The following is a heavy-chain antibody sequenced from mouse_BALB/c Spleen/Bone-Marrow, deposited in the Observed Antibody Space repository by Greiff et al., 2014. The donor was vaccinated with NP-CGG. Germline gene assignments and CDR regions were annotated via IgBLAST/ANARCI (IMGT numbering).Heavy chain of an antibody. CDR2: IYPGDGDT. D-gene: IGHD2-1*01. CDR1: GYTFTSYW. V-gene: IGHV1-87*01. Sequence: QVQLQQSGAELARPGASVKLSCKASGYTFTSYWMQWVKQRPGQGLEWIGAIYPGDGDTRYTQKFRGKATLTADKSSNTAYMQLSSLTSEDSAVYFCASPYGNYDAMDHWGQGTTVTVSS. CDR3: ASPYGNYDAMDH. J-gene: IGHJ4*01.